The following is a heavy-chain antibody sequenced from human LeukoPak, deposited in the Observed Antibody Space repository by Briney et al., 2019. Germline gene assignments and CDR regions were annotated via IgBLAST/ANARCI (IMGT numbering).Heavy chain of an antibody. CDR3: AKGIAAVAGTGDWFDP. CDR1: GFTFSSKG. V-gene: IGHV3-30*18. J-gene: IGHJ5*02. CDR2: ISYDGSNK. D-gene: IGHD6-19*01. Sequence: GSLRLSCAASGFTFSSKGMHWVRQAPGKGLEWVAVISYDGSNKYYADSVKGRFTISRDNSKNTLYLQMNSLRAEDTAVYYCAKGIAAVAGTGDWFDPWGQGTLVTVSS.